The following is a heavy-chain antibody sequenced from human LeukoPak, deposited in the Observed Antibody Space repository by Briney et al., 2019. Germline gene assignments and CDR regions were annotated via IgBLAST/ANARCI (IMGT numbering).Heavy chain of an antibody. CDR1: GFTVSSNF. J-gene: IGHJ4*02. D-gene: IGHD6-6*01. V-gene: IGHV3-66*04. CDR3: ASQRSSNGDY. Sequence: GGSLRLSCAASGFTVSSNFMSGVRQAPGKGLEWVSVIYSGGSTYYADSVKGRFTISRDNSKNTLYLQMNSLRAEDTAVYYCASQRSSNGDYWGQGTLVTVSS. CDR2: IYSGGST.